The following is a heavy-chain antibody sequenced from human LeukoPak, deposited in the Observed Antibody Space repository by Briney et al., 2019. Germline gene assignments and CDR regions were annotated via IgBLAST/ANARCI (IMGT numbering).Heavy chain of an antibody. CDR1: GYTFTSYY. CDR2: INPSGGST. Sequence: ASVKVSCKAPGYTFTSYYMHWVRQAPGQGLEWMGIINPSGGSTSYAQKFQGRVTMTRDASTSTVYMELSSLTPEDTALYYCTRVNLRGSQYNWFDPWGQGTLVIVSS. CDR3: TRVNLRGSQYNWFDP. V-gene: IGHV1-46*01. J-gene: IGHJ5*02. D-gene: IGHD1-26*01.